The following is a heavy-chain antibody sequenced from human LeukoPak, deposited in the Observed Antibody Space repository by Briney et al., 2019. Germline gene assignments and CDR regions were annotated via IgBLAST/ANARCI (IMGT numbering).Heavy chain of an antibody. CDR1: GYTFTGYY. D-gene: IGHD6-13*01. J-gene: IGHJ4*02. Sequence: ASVKVSCKASGYTFTGYYMRWVRQAPGQGLEWMGRIIPIFGTANYAQKFQGRVTITTDESTSTAYMELSSLRSEDTAVYYCAREQQSFDFDYWGQGTLVTVSS. CDR2: IIPIFGTA. V-gene: IGHV1-69*05. CDR3: AREQQSFDFDY.